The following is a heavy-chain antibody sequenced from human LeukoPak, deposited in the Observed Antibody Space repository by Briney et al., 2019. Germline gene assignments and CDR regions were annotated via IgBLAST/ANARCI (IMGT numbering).Heavy chain of an antibody. CDR1: GFTFSSYA. J-gene: IGHJ4*02. D-gene: IGHD3-10*01. Sequence: PGGSLRLSCAASGFTFSSYAMSWVRQAPGKGLEWVSAISGSGGSTYYADSVKGRFTISRDNSKNTLYLQMNSLRAEDTAVYYRAKDLGGADVPSYCPFDYWGQGTLVTVSS. CDR3: AKDLGGADVPSYCPFDY. V-gene: IGHV3-23*01. CDR2: ISGSGGST.